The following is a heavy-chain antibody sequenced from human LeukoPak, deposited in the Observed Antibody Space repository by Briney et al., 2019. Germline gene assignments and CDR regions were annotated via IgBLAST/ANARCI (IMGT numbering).Heavy chain of an antibody. CDR3: ARSGRSDILTGYTFDY. J-gene: IGHJ4*02. Sequence: PSQTLSLTCAVSGGSISSGGYSWSWIRQPPGKGLEWIGYIYHSGSTSYNPSLKSRATISVDMSKNQFSLKLSSVTAADTAVYYCARSGRSDILTGYTFDYWGQGTLVTVSS. V-gene: IGHV4-30-2*01. D-gene: IGHD3-9*01. CDR1: GGSISSGGYS. CDR2: IYHSGST.